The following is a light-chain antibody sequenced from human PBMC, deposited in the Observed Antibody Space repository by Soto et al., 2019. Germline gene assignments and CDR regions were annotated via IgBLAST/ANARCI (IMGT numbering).Light chain of an antibody. Sequence: QSVLTQPASVSGSPGQSITISCTGTSSDVGSYNYVSWYQQHPGKGPKLMIYDVSNRPSGVSNRFSGSKSGNTASLTISGLQAEDEADYYCSSYASSRDVLFGGGTKLTVL. V-gene: IGLV2-14*01. CDR2: DVS. J-gene: IGLJ2*01. CDR3: SSYASSRDVL. CDR1: SSDVGSYNY.